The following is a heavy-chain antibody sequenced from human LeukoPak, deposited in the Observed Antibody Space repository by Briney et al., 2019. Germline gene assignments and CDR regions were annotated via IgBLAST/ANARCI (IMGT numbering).Heavy chain of an antibody. CDR2: IIPILGIA. D-gene: IGHD2-2*02. J-gene: IGHJ6*03. CDR3: ARGLGCPSCYTSYYYYMDV. Sequence: GSSVKVSCKASGGTFSSYTISWVRQAPGQGLEWMGRIIPILGIANYAQKFQGRVTITADKSTSTAYMELSSLRSEDTAVYYCARGLGCPSCYTSYYYYMDVWGKGTTVTVSS. V-gene: IGHV1-69*02. CDR1: GGTFSSYT.